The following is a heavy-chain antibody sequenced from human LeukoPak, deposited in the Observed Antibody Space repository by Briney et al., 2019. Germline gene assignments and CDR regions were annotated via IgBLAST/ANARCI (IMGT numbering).Heavy chain of an antibody. Sequence: PGGSLRLSCAASGFTFSSYSMNWVRQAPGKGLEWVSSISSSSSYIYYADSVKGRFTISRDNAKNSLYLQMNSLRAEDTAVYYCASGYSYGFFDKPSSNDAFDIWGQGTMVTVSS. D-gene: IGHD5-18*01. CDR2: ISSSSSYI. CDR1: GFTFSSYS. V-gene: IGHV3-21*01. CDR3: ASGYSYGFFDKPSSNDAFDI. J-gene: IGHJ3*02.